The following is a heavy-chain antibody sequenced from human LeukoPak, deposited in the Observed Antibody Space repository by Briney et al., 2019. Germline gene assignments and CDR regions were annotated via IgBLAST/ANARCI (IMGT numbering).Heavy chain of an antibody. CDR1: GFTLTTYA. CDR2: IGSGGTT. Sequence: GGSLRLSCAASGFTLTTYAMSWVRQAPGKGLEWVSSIGSGGTTFHSVSVKGRFTISTDNSKNTLYLQMNSLTAEDTAVYYCAKGQSRSGYFDAWGQGTLVTVSS. CDR3: AKGQSRSGYFDA. V-gene: IGHV3-23*01. J-gene: IGHJ4*02.